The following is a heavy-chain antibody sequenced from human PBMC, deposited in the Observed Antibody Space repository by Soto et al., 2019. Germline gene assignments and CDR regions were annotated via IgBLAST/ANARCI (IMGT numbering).Heavy chain of an antibody. J-gene: IGHJ5*02. CDR3: ARHGSS. CDR2: IYYSGQT. CDR1: GVSISDSSYY. V-gene: IGHV4-39*01. Sequence: PSETLSLTCSVSGVSISDSSYYWGWIRQPPGKGLQWIGSIYYSGQTYYNPSLKSRVTISIDRSKNQISLKLTSVTATDTAFYYCARHGSSWGQGTLVTVSS.